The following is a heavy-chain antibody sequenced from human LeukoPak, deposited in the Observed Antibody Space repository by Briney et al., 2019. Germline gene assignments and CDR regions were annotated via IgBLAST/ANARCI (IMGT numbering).Heavy chain of an antibody. Sequence: PSETLSLTCAVSGGSISSKNWWTWVRQPPGKGLEWIGEIYHTGSTNYNPPLKSRVTISVDKSNNQFSLRLSSVTAADTAMYYCARDTGGRGRLDAFDIWGQGTMVTVSS. CDR2: IYHTGST. CDR1: GGSISSKNW. V-gene: IGHV4-4*02. J-gene: IGHJ3*02. D-gene: IGHD3-10*01. CDR3: ARDTGGRGRLDAFDI.